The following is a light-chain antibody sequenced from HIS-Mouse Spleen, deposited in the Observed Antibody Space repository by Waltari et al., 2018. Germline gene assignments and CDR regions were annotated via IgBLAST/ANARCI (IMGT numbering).Light chain of an antibody. CDR2: DVS. CDR1: RSDLGGYNS. CDR3: SSYTSSSTYV. Sequence: QSALTQPASVSGSPGQSITISCTGTRSDLGGYNSVPWYQQHPGKAPKLMIYDVSNRPSGVSNRFSGSKSGNTASLTISGLQAEDEADYYCSSYTSSSTYVFGTGTKVTVL. J-gene: IGLJ1*01. V-gene: IGLV2-14*03.